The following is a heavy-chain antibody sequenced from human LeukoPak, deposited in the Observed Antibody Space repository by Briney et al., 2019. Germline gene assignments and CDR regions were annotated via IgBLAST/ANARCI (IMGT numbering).Heavy chain of an antibody. J-gene: IGHJ6*02. D-gene: IGHD3-10*01. CDR2: ISYDGSNK. CDR3: AKDPRNYYSAGCCSSGRYYYYYGIDV. CDR1: GFIFNSYG. V-gene: IGHV3-30*18. Sequence: GGSLRLSCAASGFIFNSYGMHWVRQAPGKGLEWVAVISYDGSNKYYAVSMTGGFTISRDNSKNTLYLQMNSLRAEDTAVCYCAKDPRNYYSAGCCSSGRYYYYYGIDVWGQGTMVTVSS.